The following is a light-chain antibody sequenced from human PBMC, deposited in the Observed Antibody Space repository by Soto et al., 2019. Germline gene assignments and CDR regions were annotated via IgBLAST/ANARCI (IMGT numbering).Light chain of an antibody. Sequence: EIVLTQSPGTLCLSPGERATLSCRASQSVGSDFLAWYQQRPGQPPRILIFGASGRATGIPDRFSGSGSGTDFTLTISRLEPEDFAVYYCQQYGSLSWAFGQGTKVDIK. CDR3: QQYGSLSWA. CDR1: QSVGSDF. CDR2: GAS. J-gene: IGKJ1*01. V-gene: IGKV3-20*01.